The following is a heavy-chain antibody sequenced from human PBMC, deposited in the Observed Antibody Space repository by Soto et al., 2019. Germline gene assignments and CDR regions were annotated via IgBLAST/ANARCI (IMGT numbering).Heavy chain of an antibody. V-gene: IGHV1-69*01. D-gene: IGHD2-2*01. CDR2: IIPILNSP. CDR1: GGPFGSYA. CDR3: AREAPYCTSATCPKFYDMDV. Sequence: QVQLVQSGAEVKKPGSSVNVSCKASGGPFGSYAITWVRRAPGQGLEWLGGIIPILNSPAYAQKFQARVVITADEFTNTAYMELNSLRFDDTAVYYCAREAPYCTSATCPKFYDMDVWGQGTTVTVAS. J-gene: IGHJ6*02.